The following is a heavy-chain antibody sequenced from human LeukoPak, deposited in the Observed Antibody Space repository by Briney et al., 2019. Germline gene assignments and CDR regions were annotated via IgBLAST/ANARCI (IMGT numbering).Heavy chain of an antibody. J-gene: IGHJ4*02. V-gene: IGHV3-7*01. CDR1: GFTFSSYE. D-gene: IGHD5-18*01. CDR2: IRQDASEK. Sequence: PGGSLRLSCEASGFTFSSYEMSWVRQAPGKGLEWVANIRQDASEKYYVDSVEGRFTISRDNAKNSLYLQVNSLRVEDTAVYYCARVGILSRGYSYGYHYWGRGTLVTVSS. CDR3: ARVGILSRGYSYGYHY.